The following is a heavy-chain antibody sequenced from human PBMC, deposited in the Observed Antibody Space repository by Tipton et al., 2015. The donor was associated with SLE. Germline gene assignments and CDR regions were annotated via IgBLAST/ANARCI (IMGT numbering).Heavy chain of an antibody. Sequence: TLSLTCAVSGYSISSGYYWGWIRQPPGKGLEWIGSIYHSGSTYYNPSLKSRLTISVDTSKNQFSLKLSSVTAADTAVYYCARHDYDSNGYYQHYFDYWGQGTLVTVSS. J-gene: IGHJ4*02. V-gene: IGHV4-38-2*01. CDR2: IYHSGST. CDR3: ARHDYDSNGYYQHYFDY. CDR1: GYSISSGYY. D-gene: IGHD3-22*01.